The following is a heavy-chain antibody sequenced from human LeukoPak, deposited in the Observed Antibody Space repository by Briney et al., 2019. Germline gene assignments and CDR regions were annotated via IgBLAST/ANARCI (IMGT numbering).Heavy chain of an antibody. Sequence: SVKASCKASGGTFSSYAISWVRQAPGQGLEWMGRIIPIFGIANYAQKFQGRVTITADKSTSTAYMELSSLRSEDTAVYYCARVSDLDYYDSRGPNWFDPWGQGTLVTVSS. CDR1: GGTFSSYA. CDR3: ARVSDLDYYDSRGPNWFDP. D-gene: IGHD3-22*01. J-gene: IGHJ5*02. V-gene: IGHV1-69*04. CDR2: IIPIFGIA.